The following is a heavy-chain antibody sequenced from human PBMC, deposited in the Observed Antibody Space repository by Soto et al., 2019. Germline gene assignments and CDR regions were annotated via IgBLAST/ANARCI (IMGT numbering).Heavy chain of an antibody. D-gene: IGHD2-2*01. CDR3: ARDWRYCSSSSCPLAEYFQH. V-gene: IGHV3-7*03. CDR2: IKQDGSEK. J-gene: IGHJ1*01. Sequence: EVQLVESGGGLVQPGGSLRLSCVASGFTFSTYWMSWVRQAPGKGLEWVANIKQDGSEKYYVDSVKGRFTISRDNAKNSVYLQMNSLRAEDTAVYFCARDWRYCSSSSCPLAEYFQHWGQGTLVTVSS. CDR1: GFTFSTYW.